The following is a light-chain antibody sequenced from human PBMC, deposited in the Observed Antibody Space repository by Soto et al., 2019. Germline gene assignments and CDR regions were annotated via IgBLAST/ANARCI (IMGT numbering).Light chain of an antibody. J-gene: IGLJ2*01. CDR1: SSDVGDYDY. CDR2: DVS. Sequence: QSALTQPASVSGSPGQSITISCTGTSSDVGDYDYVSWYQQHPGKAPKLVIYDVSNRPSGVSNRFSGSKSGNTASLTISGLQAEDEADYYCSSYSSCSTVVFGEGTKVTVL. V-gene: IGLV2-14*03. CDR3: SSYSSCSTVV.